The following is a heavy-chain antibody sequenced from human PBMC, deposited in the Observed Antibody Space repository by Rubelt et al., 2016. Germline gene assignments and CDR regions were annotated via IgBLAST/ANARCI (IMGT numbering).Heavy chain of an antibody. Sequence: SSYGMYWVRQAPGKGLEWAAIIWYDGRNKYYADSVKGRFTISRDNSKNTLYLQMNSLRAEDTAVYYCARDSTRTGRGYSYGYRYYYGMDVWGQGTTVTVSS. CDR3: ARDSTRTGRGYSYGYRYYYGMDV. CDR1: SSYG. V-gene: IGHV3-33*01. J-gene: IGHJ6*02. D-gene: IGHD5-18*01. CDR2: IWYDGRNK.